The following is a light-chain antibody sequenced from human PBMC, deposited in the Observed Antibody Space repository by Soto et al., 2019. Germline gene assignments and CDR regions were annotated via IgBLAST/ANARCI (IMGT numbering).Light chain of an antibody. Sequence: QAVVTQPPSVSGAPEQRVIISCTGSTSNIGAGSDVHWYQQLPGTAPKLLIYGTTNRPSGVPDRFSGSKSGTSASLAISGLQAEDEADYYCQSYDSGLGAYVFGTGTKVTVL. CDR1: TSNIGAGSD. CDR2: GTT. CDR3: QSYDSGLGAYV. V-gene: IGLV1-40*01. J-gene: IGLJ1*01.